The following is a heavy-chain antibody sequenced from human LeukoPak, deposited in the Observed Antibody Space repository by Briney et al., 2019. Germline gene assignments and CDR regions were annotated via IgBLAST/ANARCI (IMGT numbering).Heavy chain of an antibody. V-gene: IGHV3-30-3*02. CDR2: TTRDESEK. Sequence: PGGSLRLSCAASGFTFSRNGMHWVRQAPGKGLEWVAFTTRDESEKFYADSVKGRFTISRDNSKNTLYLQMNSLRAEDTAVYYCASWTRDSGSYYLYSYYYMEVWGKGTTVTISS. CDR1: GFTFSRNG. J-gene: IGHJ6*03. D-gene: IGHD3-10*01. CDR3: ASWTRDSGSYYLYSYYYMEV.